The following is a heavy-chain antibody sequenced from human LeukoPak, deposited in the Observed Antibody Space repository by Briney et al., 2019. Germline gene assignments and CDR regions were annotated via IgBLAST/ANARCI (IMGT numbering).Heavy chain of an antibody. V-gene: IGHV1-18*04. D-gene: IGHD4-17*01. CDR1: GYIFTGYY. J-gene: IGHJ3*02. Sequence: GASVKVSCKASGYIFTGYYIHWVRQAPGQGLEWMGGISAHNGNTNYGQKLQGRVTMTTDTSTSTAYMELRSLRSDDTAVYYCARGDDYGDYLSAFDIWGQGTMVTVSS. CDR3: ARGDDYGDYLSAFDI. CDR2: ISAHNGNT.